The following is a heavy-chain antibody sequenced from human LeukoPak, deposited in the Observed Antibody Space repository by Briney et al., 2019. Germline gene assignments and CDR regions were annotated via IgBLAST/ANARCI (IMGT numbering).Heavy chain of an antibody. CDR3: ATWRTAKTGFDY. D-gene: IGHD1-1*01. CDR1: GGSISNNNYY. J-gene: IGHJ4*02. CDR2: IYYSRSP. V-gene: IGHV4-39*01. Sequence: PSETLSLTCTVSGGSISNNNYYWAWIRQPPGKGLECIGSIYYSRSPYYNPSLKSRVTISVDTSKNQLSLRLSSVTAADTAVYYCATWRTAKTGFDYWGQGTLVTVSS.